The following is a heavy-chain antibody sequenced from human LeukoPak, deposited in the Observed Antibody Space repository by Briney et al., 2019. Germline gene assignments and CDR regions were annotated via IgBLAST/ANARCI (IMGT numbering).Heavy chain of an antibody. CDR3: ARVPRGSYSFDY. D-gene: IGHD1-26*01. V-gene: IGHV3-48*01. Sequence: GGSLRLSCAASGFTFGTYSMNWVRQAPGKGLEWVSYISSRGGTIYYADSVKGRFTISRDNAKNSLYLQMNSLRAEDTAVYYCARVPRGSYSFDYWGQGTLVTVSS. J-gene: IGHJ4*02. CDR1: GFTFGTYS. CDR2: ISSRGGTI.